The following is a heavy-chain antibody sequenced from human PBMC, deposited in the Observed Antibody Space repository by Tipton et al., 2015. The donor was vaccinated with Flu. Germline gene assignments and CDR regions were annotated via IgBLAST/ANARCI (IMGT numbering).Heavy chain of an antibody. J-gene: IGHJ4*02. V-gene: IGHV4-61*08. D-gene: IGHD6-19*01. CDR1: GGSISSGGYY. CDR3: ARAPRFQWLVLDY. Sequence: LRLSCTVSGGSISSGGYYWSWIRQHPGKGLEWIGYIYYSGSTNYNPSLKSRVTISVDTSKNQFSLKLSSVTAADTAVYYCARAPRFQWLVLDYWGQGTLVTVSS. CDR2: IYYSGST.